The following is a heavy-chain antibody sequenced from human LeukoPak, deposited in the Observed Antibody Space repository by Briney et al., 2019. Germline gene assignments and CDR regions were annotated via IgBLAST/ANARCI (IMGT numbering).Heavy chain of an antibody. CDR3: AREGVDIVVVPAAIPSPFDY. Sequence: SVKVSCKASGGTFSSYAISWVRQAPGQGLEWMGGIIPIFGTANYAQKFQGRVTITADESTSTAYMELSSLRSEDTAVYYCAREGVDIVVVPAAIPSPFDYWGQGTLVTVSS. D-gene: IGHD2-2*02. CDR2: IIPIFGTA. CDR1: GGTFSSYA. J-gene: IGHJ4*02. V-gene: IGHV1-69*13.